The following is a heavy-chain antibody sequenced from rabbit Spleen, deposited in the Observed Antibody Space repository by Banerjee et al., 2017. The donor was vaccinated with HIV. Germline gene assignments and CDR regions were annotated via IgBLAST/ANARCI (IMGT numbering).Heavy chain of an antibody. J-gene: IGHJ6*01. D-gene: IGHD8-1*01. CDR3: ARDTGSSFSSYGMDL. Sequence: QEQLEESGGGLVKHEGSLTLTCKASGFSFSDRDVMCWVRPAPGKGLEWIACINTATAKAVYASWAKGRFTCSKTSSTTVTLQMTSLTVADTTTYFCARDTGSSFSSYGMDLGGQGTLVTV. V-gene: IGHV1S45*01. CDR2: INTATAKA. CDR1: GFSFSDRDV.